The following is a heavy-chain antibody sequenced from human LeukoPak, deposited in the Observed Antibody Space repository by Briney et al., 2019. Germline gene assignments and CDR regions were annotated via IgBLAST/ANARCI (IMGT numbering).Heavy chain of an antibody. CDR2: FDPEDGET. V-gene: IGHV1-24*01. D-gene: IGHD2-2*01. J-gene: IGHJ4*02. CDR3: ATDLPCSSTSCYVDY. Sequence: ASVKVSCKVSGYTLTELSMHWVRQAPGKGLEWMGSFDPEDGETIYAQKFQGRVTMTEDTSTDTAYMELSSLRSEDTAIYYCATDLPCSSTSCYVDYWGQGTLVTVSS. CDR1: GYTLTELS.